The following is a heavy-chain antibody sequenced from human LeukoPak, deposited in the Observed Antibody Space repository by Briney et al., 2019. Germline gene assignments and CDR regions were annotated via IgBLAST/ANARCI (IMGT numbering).Heavy chain of an antibody. CDR2: ISGSGGST. J-gene: IGHJ4*02. D-gene: IGHD2-2*02. Sequence: GGSLRLSCAASGFTFSSYAMSWVRQAPGKGLEWVSAISGSGGSTYYADSVKGRFTISRDNSKNTLYLQMNSLRAEDTAVYFCAARYCGSTSCYRFDYWGQGTLVTVSS. V-gene: IGHV3-23*01. CDR1: GFTFSSYA. CDR3: AARYCGSTSCYRFDY.